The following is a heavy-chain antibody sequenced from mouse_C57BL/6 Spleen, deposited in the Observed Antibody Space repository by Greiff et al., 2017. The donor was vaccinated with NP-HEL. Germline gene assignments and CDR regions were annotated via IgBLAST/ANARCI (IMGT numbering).Heavy chain of an antibody. CDR2: IYPRSGNT. V-gene: IGHV1-81*01. CDR1: GYTFTSYG. Sequence: VKLVESGAELARPGASVKLSCKASGYTFTSYGISWVKQRTGQGLEWIGEIYPRSGNTYYNEKFKGKATLTADKSSSTAYMELRSLTSEDSAVYFCARTGDYTWFAYWGQGTLVTVSA. D-gene: IGHD2-4*01. J-gene: IGHJ3*01. CDR3: ARTGDYTWFAY.